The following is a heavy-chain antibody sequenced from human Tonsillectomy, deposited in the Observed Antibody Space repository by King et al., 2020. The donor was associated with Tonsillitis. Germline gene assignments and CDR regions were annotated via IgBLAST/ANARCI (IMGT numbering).Heavy chain of an antibody. CDR3: ARRRRSIYVGLYYFDY. J-gene: IGHJ4*02. D-gene: IGHD3-22*01. V-gene: IGHV2-70*11. CDR1: GFSLSTIGMC. Sequence: TLKESGPALVKPPQTLTLTCTFSGFSLSTIGMCVSWIRQPPGKALDWLARIDWDDDKYYSTSLKTRLTISKDTSKNQVVLTMTNMDPVDTATYYCARRRRSIYVGLYYFDYWGQGTLVTVSS. CDR2: IDWDDDK.